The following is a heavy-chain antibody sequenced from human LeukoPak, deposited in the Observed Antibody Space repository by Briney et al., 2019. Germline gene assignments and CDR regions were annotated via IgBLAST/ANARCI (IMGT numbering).Heavy chain of an antibody. V-gene: IGHV4-61*08. D-gene: IGHD2-2*01. CDR3: ARARSSTSDNWFDP. CDR1: GGSISSGGYS. J-gene: IGHJ5*02. CDR2: IYYSGST. Sequence: SETLSLTCTVSGGSISSGGYSRSWIRQHPGKGLEWIGYIYYSGSTNYNPSLKSRVTISVDTSKNQFSLKLSSVTAADTAVYYCARARSSTSDNWFDPWGQGTLVTVSS.